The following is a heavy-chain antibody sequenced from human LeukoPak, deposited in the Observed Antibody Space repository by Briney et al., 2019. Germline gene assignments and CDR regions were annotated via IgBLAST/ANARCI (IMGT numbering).Heavy chain of an antibody. CDR3: ARDRGYFY. CDR1: GFTFNSYW. D-gene: IGHD5-18*01. V-gene: IGHV3-7*01. J-gene: IGHJ4*02. CDR2: IKQDGSEK. Sequence: AGGSLRLSCAASGFTFNSYWMSWVRQAPGKGLEWVANIKQDGSEKYYVDSVKGRFTISRDNAKNSLYLQMNSLRAEDTAVYYCARDRGYFYWGQGTLVTVSS.